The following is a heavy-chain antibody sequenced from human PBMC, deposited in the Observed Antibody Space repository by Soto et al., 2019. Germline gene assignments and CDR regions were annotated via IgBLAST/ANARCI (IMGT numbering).Heavy chain of an antibody. CDR3: ARVPYDTTGYYAF. V-gene: IGHV1-46*01. J-gene: IGHJ4*02. Sequence: QVRLVQSGAEVKKPGASVSISCKTSGFTFTTYYIHWVRQAPGQGLEWMGMIDPSGGSTTYAQKFQGRITMTSDMSTGTVYMELSSLSSEDTAGYYCARVPYDTTGYYAFWGQGTLVTVSS. D-gene: IGHD3-22*01. CDR2: IDPSGGST. CDR1: GFTFTTYY.